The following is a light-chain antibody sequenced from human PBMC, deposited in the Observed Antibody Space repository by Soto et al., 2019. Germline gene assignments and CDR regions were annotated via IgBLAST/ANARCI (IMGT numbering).Light chain of an antibody. CDR3: SSYAGSNILL. J-gene: IGLJ2*01. V-gene: IGLV2-8*01. CDR2: EVS. CDR1: SSDVGDYNF. Sequence: QSVLTQPPSASGSPGQSVTISCTGTSSDVGDYNFVSWYQHHPGKAPKLMIYEVSKRPSGVPDRFSGSKSANTASLTVSGLQAEDEADYYCSSYAGSNILLFGGGTKLTVL.